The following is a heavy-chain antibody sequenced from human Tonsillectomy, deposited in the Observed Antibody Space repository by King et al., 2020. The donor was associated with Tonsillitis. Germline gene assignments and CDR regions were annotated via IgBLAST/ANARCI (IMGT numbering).Heavy chain of an antibody. CDR1: GFTVSSNY. Sequence: VQLVESGGGLVQPGGSLRLSCAASGFTVSSNYMSWVRQAPGKGLEWVSVIYSGGSTYYADSVKGRFTISRDNSKNTLYLQMNSLRAEDTAVYYCARGRRPPPRAAAAGGYYFDYWGQGTLVTVSS. D-gene: IGHD6-13*01. J-gene: IGHJ4*02. CDR3: ARGRRPPPRAAAAGGYYFDY. CDR2: IYSGGST. V-gene: IGHV3-66*01.